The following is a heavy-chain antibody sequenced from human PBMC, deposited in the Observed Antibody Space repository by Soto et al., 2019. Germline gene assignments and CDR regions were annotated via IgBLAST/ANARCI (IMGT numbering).Heavy chain of an antibody. D-gene: IGHD3-22*01. CDR2: IYYSGAT. Sequence: SETLSLTCTVSGGSITSYYWSWIRQPPGKELEWIGYIYYSGATNYNPSLKSRVTISVDTSKNQFSLRLGSVTAADTAVYYCARNTYHDSTGTREYWGQGTLVT. CDR3: ARNTYHDSTGTREY. CDR1: GGSITSYY. V-gene: IGHV4-59*01. J-gene: IGHJ4*02.